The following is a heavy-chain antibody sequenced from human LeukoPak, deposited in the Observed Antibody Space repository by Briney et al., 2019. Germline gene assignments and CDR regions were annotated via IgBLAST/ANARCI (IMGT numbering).Heavy chain of an antibody. CDR1: GYIFTSYG. V-gene: IGHV1-18*01. D-gene: IGHD3-22*01. Sequence: ASVKVSCTASGYIFTSYGISWVRQAPGQGLEWMGWISAYNGNTHYAQKLQGRVTMTTDTSTSTAYMELRSLTSDDTAVYYCARDPPVIESFDYWGQGTLVTVSS. CDR2: ISAYNGNT. CDR3: ARDPPVIESFDY. J-gene: IGHJ4*02.